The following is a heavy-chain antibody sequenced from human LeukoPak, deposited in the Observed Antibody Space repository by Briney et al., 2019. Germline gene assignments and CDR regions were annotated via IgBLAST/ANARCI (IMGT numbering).Heavy chain of an antibody. CDR3: ARDLSHGPDY. CDR1: GYTFTAYY. Sequence: ASVKVSCKTSGYTFTAYYMHWVRQAPGQGLEYMGWINPNSGDTNHAQNFQGRVTLTRDTSISTAYMELSRLRSDDTAVYYCARDLSHGPDYWGQGTLVTVSS. J-gene: IGHJ4*02. V-gene: IGHV1-2*02. CDR2: INPNSGDT. D-gene: IGHD2/OR15-2a*01.